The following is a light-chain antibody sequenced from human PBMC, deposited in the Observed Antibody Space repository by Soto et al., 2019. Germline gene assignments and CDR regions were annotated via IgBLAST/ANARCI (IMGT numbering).Light chain of an antibody. CDR3: GTWDTSLSAYV. CDR1: SSNIGYNF. CDR2: DND. Sequence: QSVLTQPPSVSAAPGQKVTISCSGSSSNIGYNFVSWYQHLPGTAHKLLSYDNDKRRPGISDRFSGTKSGTSETLDIAGGQTGEEADYYCGTWDTSLSAYVFGPGTKVTVL. V-gene: IGLV1-51*01. J-gene: IGLJ1*01.